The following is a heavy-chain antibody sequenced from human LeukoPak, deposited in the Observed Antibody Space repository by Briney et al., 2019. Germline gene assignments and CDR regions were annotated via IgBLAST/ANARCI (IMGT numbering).Heavy chain of an antibody. CDR3: ARNSVYDSSGYSYHFDY. Sequence: PSETLSLTCTVSGYSISSGYYWGWIRQPPGKGLEWIGSIYHSGSTYYNPSLKSRVTISVDTSKNQFSLKLSSVTAADTAVYYCARNSVYDSSGYSYHFDYWGQGTLVTVSS. D-gene: IGHD3-22*01. CDR1: GYSISSGYY. J-gene: IGHJ4*02. V-gene: IGHV4-38-2*02. CDR2: IYHSGST.